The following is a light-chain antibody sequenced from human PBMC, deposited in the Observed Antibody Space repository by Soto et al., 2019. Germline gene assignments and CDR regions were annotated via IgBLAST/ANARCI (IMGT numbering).Light chain of an antibody. CDR1: SSDVGGYNH. J-gene: IGLJ2*01. CDR2: AVS. V-gene: IGLV2-14*01. Sequence: QSVLTQPASVSGSPGQSITISCTGTSSDVGGYNHVSWYQHSPGKAPKLILFAVSDRPSGVSHRFSGSKSGNTASLTISGLQAEDEADFYCCSYTSISTVVFGGGTELTVL. CDR3: CSYTSISTVV.